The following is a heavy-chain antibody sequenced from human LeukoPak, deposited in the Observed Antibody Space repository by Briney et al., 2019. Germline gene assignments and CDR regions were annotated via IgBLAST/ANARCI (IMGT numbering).Heavy chain of an antibody. D-gene: IGHD6-13*01. CDR2: IYYSGST. CDR1: GGPISSSSDY. V-gene: IGHV4-39*01. CDR3: ARQIGIAAAGFWYFDL. J-gene: IGHJ2*01. Sequence: PSETLSLTCTVSGGPISSSSDYWGWIRQPPGKGLEWIGSIYYSGSTYYNPSLKSRVTISVDTSKNQFSLKLSSVTAADTAVYYCARQIGIAAAGFWYFDLWGRGTLVTVSS.